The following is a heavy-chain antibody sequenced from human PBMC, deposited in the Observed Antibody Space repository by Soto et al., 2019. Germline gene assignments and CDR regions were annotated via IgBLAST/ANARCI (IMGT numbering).Heavy chain of an antibody. D-gene: IGHD1-26*01. CDR3: ARDQPWERQGMDV. Sequence: PSETLSLTCTVSGGSISSGGYYWSWIRQPPGKGLEWIGSIYYSGSTYYNPSLKSRVTISVDTSKNQFSLKLSSVTAADTAVYYCARDQPWERQGMDVWGQGTTVTVSS. CDR1: GGSISSGGYY. J-gene: IGHJ6*01. V-gene: IGHV4-39*01. CDR2: IYYSGST.